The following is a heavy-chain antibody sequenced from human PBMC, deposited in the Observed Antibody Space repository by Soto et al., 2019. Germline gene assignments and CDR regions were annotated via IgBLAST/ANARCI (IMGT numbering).Heavy chain of an antibody. CDR3: TRANWYSEY. D-gene: IGHD7-27*01. Sequence: QVQLQESGPGLVKPSETLSLTCSVSGGAISNHYWSWIRQPPGKGLEWIGYIYYNGNTNYNPSLKSRVIMSVDTSRYQISLKLTTVTAADTAVYYCTRANWYSEYWGQGTLVTVSS. CDR2: IYYNGNT. CDR1: GGAISNHY. J-gene: IGHJ4*02. V-gene: IGHV4-59*11.